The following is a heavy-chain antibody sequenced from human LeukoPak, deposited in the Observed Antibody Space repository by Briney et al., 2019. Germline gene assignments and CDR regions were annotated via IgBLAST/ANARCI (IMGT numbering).Heavy chain of an antibody. CDR3: ARPRTAWSSHWYFEV. Sequence: PGGSLRLSCAASGFTVSRSYMSWVRRAPGKGLEWVSVIYSGGSRYYADSVQGRFTISRDNSKNSLFLRMSSLRVEDTAVHYCARPRTAWSSHWYFEVWGRGTLVIVSS. CDR2: IYSGGSR. D-gene: IGHD1-1*01. J-gene: IGHJ2*01. V-gene: IGHV3-53*01. CDR1: GFTVSRSY.